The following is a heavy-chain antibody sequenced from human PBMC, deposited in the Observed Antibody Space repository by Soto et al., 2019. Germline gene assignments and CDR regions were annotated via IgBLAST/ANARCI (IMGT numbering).Heavy chain of an antibody. V-gene: IGHV3-30-3*01. J-gene: IGHJ6*04. CDR3: ARDQGLRMTGGMDV. Sequence: PXGSLRLSCSAAGFTFSSYAMHWVRQAPGKGLEWVAVISYDGSNKYYADSVKGRFTISRDNSKNTLYLQMNSLRAEDTAVYYCARDQGLRMTGGMDVWGKGTTVTVS. D-gene: IGHD4-17*01. CDR2: ISYDGSNK. CDR1: GFTFSSYA.